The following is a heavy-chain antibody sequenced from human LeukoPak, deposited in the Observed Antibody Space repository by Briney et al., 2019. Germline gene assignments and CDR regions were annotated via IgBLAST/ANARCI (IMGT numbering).Heavy chain of an antibody. D-gene: IGHD3-22*01. CDR3: ARVYYYDSRSNDAFDI. CDR2: ISRNGSTT. V-gene: IGHV3-11*01. Sequence: GGSLRLSCAASGFTFSDYYMSWIRQGPGKGLEWVSYISRNGSTTNYADSVKGRFTISRDNAKNPLYLQMNSRRAEDTALYYCARVYYYDSRSNDAFDIWGQGTMATVSS. CDR1: GFTFSDYY. J-gene: IGHJ3*02.